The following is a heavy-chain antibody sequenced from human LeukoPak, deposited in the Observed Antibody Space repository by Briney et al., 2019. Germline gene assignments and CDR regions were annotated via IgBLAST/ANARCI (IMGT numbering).Heavy chain of an antibody. CDR2: IRGGGGSA. CDR3: ARDPNGDYIGAFDM. V-gene: IGHV3-23*01. Sequence: GGSLRVSCTASGFTFSAYAMMWVRQAQGKGPEWVSAIRGGGGSAFYADSVKGRFTISRDNSKYTLFLQMNSLRAEDTAVYYCARDPNGDYIGAFDMWGPGTMVTVSS. J-gene: IGHJ3*02. D-gene: IGHD4-17*01. CDR1: GFTFSAYA.